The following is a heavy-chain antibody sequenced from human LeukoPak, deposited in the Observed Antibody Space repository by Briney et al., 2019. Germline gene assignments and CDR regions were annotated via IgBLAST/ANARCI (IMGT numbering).Heavy chain of an antibody. CDR2: ISYDGGNK. CDR1: EFTFSSYA. V-gene: IGHV3-30-3*01. D-gene: IGHD6-13*01. CDR3: ARGQVYSSSREPDY. Sequence: GGSLRLSCAASEFTFSSYAMHWVRQAPGKGLEWVALISYDGGNKYYADSVKGRFTISRDNSKNTLYLQMSSLRAEDTAVYYCARGQVYSSSREPDYWGQGTLVTVSS. J-gene: IGHJ4*02.